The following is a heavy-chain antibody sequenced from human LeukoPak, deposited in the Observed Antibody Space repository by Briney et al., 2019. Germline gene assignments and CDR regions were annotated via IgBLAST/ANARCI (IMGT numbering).Heavy chain of an antibody. CDR1: GFTVSNNY. J-gene: IGHJ4*02. D-gene: IGHD1-26*01. CDR3: AREGGGSYYLEDY. CDR2: IYSGGST. Sequence: GGSLRLSCAASGFTVSNNYMSWVRQAPGKGLEWVSVIYSGGSTYYADSVKGRFTISRDNSKNTLYLQMNSLRAEDTAVYYCAREGGGSYYLEDYWGQGTLVTVSS. V-gene: IGHV3-66*02.